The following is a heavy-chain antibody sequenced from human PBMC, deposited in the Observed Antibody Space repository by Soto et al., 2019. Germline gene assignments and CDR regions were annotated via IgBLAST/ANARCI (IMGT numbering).Heavy chain of an antibody. D-gene: IGHD2-15*01. CDR1: GGSVESSSC. J-gene: IGHJ6*02. V-gene: IGHV4-4*02. Sequence: QVRLKESGPGLVKPSGTLSLTCAVSGGSVESSSCWGWVRQAPGKGLEWIGEIYHSGTFNYNPSLASRVSGSVDKSTNQFSLNLNSVTAADTAVYYCVRSVPAATWAYNGMDVWGQGTTVTVSS. CDR3: VRSVPAATWAYNGMDV. CDR2: IYHSGTF.